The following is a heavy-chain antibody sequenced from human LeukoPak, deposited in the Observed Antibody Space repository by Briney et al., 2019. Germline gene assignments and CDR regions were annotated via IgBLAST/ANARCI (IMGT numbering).Heavy chain of an antibody. CDR1: GFTFSSYA. CDR2: ISGSGADT. V-gene: IGHV3-23*01. Sequence: SGGSLRLSCAAPGFTFSSYAMTWVRQAPGKGLEWVSAISGSGADTYYADSVKGRFTISRDNSKNTLYLQMNSLRAEDTAVYYCAKRGYSLGYDAFDIWGQGTMVIVS. D-gene: IGHD5-12*01. CDR3: AKRGYSLGYDAFDI. J-gene: IGHJ3*02.